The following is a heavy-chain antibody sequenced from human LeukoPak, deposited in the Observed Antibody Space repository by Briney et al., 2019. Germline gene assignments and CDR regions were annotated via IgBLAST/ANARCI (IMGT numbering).Heavy chain of an antibody. CDR2: ISYDGNEK. Sequence: GGSLRLSCAASGFTFSSYAMHWVRQAPGKGLEWVAVISYDGNEKYYADSVKGRFTISRDNSKNTLYLQMNSLRAEDTAVYYCAKDLGVRYFDWLIPGSDYWGQGTLVTVSS. V-gene: IGHV3-30-3*01. CDR3: AKDLGVRYFDWLIPGSDY. D-gene: IGHD3-9*01. CDR1: GFTFSSYA. J-gene: IGHJ4*02.